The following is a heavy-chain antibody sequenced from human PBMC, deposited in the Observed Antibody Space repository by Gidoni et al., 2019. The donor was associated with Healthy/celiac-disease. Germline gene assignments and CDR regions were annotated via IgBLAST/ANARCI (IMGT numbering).Heavy chain of an antibody. CDR1: GFTFSSYG. V-gene: IGHV3-33*01. CDR3: ARDWDCSGGSCYEYFQH. Sequence: QVQLVESGGGVVQPGRSLRLSCAASGFTFSSYGMHWVRQAPGKGLEWVAVIWYDGSNKYYADSVKGRFTISRDNSKNTLYLQMNSLRAEDTAVYYCARDWDCSGGSCYEYFQHWGQGTLVTVSS. D-gene: IGHD2-15*01. CDR2: IWYDGSNK. J-gene: IGHJ1*01.